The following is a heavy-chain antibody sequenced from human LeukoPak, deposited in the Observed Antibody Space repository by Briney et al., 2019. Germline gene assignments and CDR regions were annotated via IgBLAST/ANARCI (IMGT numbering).Heavy chain of an antibody. CDR2: IRGSGERT. D-gene: IGHD5-24*01. J-gene: IGHJ4*02. CDR1: VFIFSSSA. V-gene: IGHV3-23*01. CDR3: AKDRGDGYTNYGDY. Sequence: GGALRLSCAASVFIFSSSAMSWVRQAPWKGLEWVATIRGSGERTYYTDSVRGRFTISRDNSKHTLYLQMNSLRAEDTAVYFCAKDRGDGYTNYGDYWGQGALVTVSS.